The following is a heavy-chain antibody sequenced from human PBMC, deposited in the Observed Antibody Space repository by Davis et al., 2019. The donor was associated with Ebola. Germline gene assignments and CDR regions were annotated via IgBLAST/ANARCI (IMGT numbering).Heavy chain of an antibody. J-gene: IGHJ6*02. CDR1: GFTFNTYS. CDR2: ITPNGGSI. D-gene: IGHD2-2*01. CDR3: ARDPDGYCSSSRCSLYYGMDV. Sequence: GGSLRLSCAASGFTFNTYSMNWVRQAPGKGLEWVAYITPNGGSIYYAGSVEGRFTITRDNAKNSLYLEMISLRDEDTAVYYCARDPDGYCSSSRCSLYYGMDVWGQGTTVTVSS. V-gene: IGHV3-48*02.